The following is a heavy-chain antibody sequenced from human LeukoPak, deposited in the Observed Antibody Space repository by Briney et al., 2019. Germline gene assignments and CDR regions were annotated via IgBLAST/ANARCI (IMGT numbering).Heavy chain of an antibody. V-gene: IGHV1-3*01. J-gene: IGHJ4*02. Sequence: GASVKVSCKVSGYTFTSYAMHWVRQAPGQRLEWMGWINAGNGNTKYSQKFQGRVTITRDTSASTAYMELSSLRSEDTAVYYCARDPQRYSSSWYRDYWGQGTLVTVSS. D-gene: IGHD6-13*01. CDR2: INAGNGNT. CDR3: ARDPQRYSSSWYRDY. CDR1: GYTFTSYA.